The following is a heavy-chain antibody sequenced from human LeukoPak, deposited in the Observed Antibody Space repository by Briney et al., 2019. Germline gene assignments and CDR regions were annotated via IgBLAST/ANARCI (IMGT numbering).Heavy chain of an antibody. CDR1: GGTFSSYA. CDR3: ARGRRGYSYGYRYYYGMDV. J-gene: IGHJ6*02. V-gene: IGHV1-69*13. Sequence: SVNVSCKASGGTFSSYAISWVRQAPGQGFEWMGGIIPIFGTANYAQKFQGRVTITADESTSTAYMELSSLRSEDTAVYYCARGRRGYSYGYRYYYGMDVWGQGTTVIVSS. CDR2: IIPIFGTA. D-gene: IGHD5-18*01.